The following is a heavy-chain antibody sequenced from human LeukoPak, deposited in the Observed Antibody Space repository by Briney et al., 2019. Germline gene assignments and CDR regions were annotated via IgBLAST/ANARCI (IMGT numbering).Heavy chain of an antibody. CDR2: INHSGST. J-gene: IGHJ4*02. CDR1: GGSFSGYY. D-gene: IGHD3-10*01. V-gene: IGHV4-34*01. Sequence: SGTLSLTCAVYGGSFSGYYWSWIRQPPGKGLEWIGEINHSGSTNYNPSLKSRVTISVDTSKNQFSLKLSSVTAADTAVYYCARDWVVTMVRGNPQSGDYWGQGTLVTVSP. CDR3: ARDWVVTMVRGNPQSGDY.